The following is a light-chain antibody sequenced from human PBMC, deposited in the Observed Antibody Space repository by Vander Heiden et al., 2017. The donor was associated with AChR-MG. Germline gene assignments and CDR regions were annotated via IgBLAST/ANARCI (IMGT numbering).Light chain of an antibody. CDR2: GNS. CDR3: QSYDSSRSVV. V-gene: IGLV1-40*01. J-gene: IGLJ2*01. CDR1: SSNIGAGYA. Sequence: SVLPQPPSVSGAPGPRVTLSCTGSSSNIGAGYAVHWYQQAPGTAHKLLVCGNSNRPAGVPERFSGSKSGTSSSLAITGHQAEDEADYYCQSYDSSRSVVFGGGTKLTVL.